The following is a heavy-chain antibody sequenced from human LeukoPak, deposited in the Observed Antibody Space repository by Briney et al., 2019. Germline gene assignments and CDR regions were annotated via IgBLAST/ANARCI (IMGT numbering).Heavy chain of an antibody. V-gene: IGHV1-2*02. CDR2: INPNSGGT. J-gene: IGHJ4*02. Sequence: ASVKVSCKASGYTFTGYYMHWVRQAPGQGLEWMGWINPNSGGTNYAQKLQGRVTMTRDTSISTAYMELSRLRSDDTAVYYCARERYSSSWSPSSFDYWGQGTLVTVSS. CDR1: GYTFTGYY. D-gene: IGHD6-13*01. CDR3: ARERYSSSWSPSSFDY.